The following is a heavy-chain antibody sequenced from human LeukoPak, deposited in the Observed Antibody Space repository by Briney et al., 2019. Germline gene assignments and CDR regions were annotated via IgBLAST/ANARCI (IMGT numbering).Heavy chain of an antibody. D-gene: IGHD1-26*01. CDR3: AKPTRGSGSFLIDF. V-gene: IGHV3-23*01. CDR1: GFTFSSYA. CDR2: ISSGGGTT. J-gene: IGHJ4*02. Sequence: GGSLRLSCAASGFTFSSYALSWVRQAPGKGLEWVSGISSGGGTTYYADSVRGRFTISRDNSKNTLYLQMNSLRAEDTAVYYCAKPTRGSGSFLIDFWGQGTLVTVSS.